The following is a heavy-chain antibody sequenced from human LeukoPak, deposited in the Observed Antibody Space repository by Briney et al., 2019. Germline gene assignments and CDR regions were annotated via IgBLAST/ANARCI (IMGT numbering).Heavy chain of an antibody. Sequence: GGSLRLSCAASGFTFSSYGMHWVRQAPGKGLEWVAFIRYDGSNKYYADSVKGRFTISRDNSKNTLYLQMNSLRAEDTVVYYCATLTATIAVAGSKFDYWGQGTLVTVSS. CDR1: GFTFSSYG. V-gene: IGHV3-30*02. J-gene: IGHJ4*02. CDR2: IRYDGSNK. D-gene: IGHD6-19*01. CDR3: ATLTATIAVAGSKFDY.